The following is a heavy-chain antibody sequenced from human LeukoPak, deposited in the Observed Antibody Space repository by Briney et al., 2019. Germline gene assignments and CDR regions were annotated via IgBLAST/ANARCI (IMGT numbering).Heavy chain of an antibody. D-gene: IGHD3-16*01. Sequence: ASVKVSCKASGYTFTGYYMHWVRPTPGQGLEWMGWINPNSGGTNYAQKFQGRVTMTRDTSISTAYMELSRLRSDDTAVYYCARGWMLPDAFDIWGQGTMVTVSS. J-gene: IGHJ3*02. CDR1: GYTFTGYY. V-gene: IGHV1-2*02. CDR3: ARGWMLPDAFDI. CDR2: INPNSGGT.